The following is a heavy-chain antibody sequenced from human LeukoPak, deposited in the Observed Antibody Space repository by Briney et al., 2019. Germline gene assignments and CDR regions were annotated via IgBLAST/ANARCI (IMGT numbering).Heavy chain of an antibody. Sequence: PGGSLRLSCAASGFTFSSYGMHWVRQAPGKGLEWVAVIWYDGSSKYYADSVKGRFTISRDDSKNTLYLQMNSLRADDTAVYYCAKDLGRYRNNFFDYWGQGNLVTVSS. J-gene: IGHJ4*02. CDR1: GFTFSSYG. V-gene: IGHV3-33*03. D-gene: IGHD1-26*01. CDR2: IWYDGSSK. CDR3: AKDLGRYRNNFFDY.